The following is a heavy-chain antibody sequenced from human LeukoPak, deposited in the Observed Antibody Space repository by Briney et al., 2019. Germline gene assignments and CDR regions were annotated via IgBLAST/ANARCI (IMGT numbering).Heavy chain of an antibody. J-gene: IGHJ4*02. CDR3: ARDQVARIAAAGTTDY. CDR1: GYTFTSYG. Sequence: ASVKVSCKASGYTFTSYGISWVRQAPGQGLEWMGWISAYNGNTNYAQKLQGRVTMTTDTSTSTAYMELRSLRSGDTAVYYCARDQVARIAAAGTTDYWGQGTLVTVSS. CDR2: ISAYNGNT. V-gene: IGHV1-18*01. D-gene: IGHD6-13*01.